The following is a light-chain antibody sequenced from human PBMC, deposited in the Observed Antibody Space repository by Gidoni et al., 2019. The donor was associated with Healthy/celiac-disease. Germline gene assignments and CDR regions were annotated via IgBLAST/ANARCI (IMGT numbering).Light chain of an antibody. Sequence: DIPLTQSPFALSASVGDRVTITCRASRSISTHLNWSQQKPGKAPKLLIYAASNLHSGVPSRFSGRGSGTDFTLTISSLQPEDFATYYCQQSYNIPLTFGGGTKVEIK. CDR3: QQSYNIPLT. CDR2: AAS. V-gene: IGKV1-39*01. CDR1: RSISTH. J-gene: IGKJ4*01.